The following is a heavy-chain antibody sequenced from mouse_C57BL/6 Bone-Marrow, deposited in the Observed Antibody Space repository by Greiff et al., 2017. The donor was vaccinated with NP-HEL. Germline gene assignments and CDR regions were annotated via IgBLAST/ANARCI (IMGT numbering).Heavy chain of an antibody. CDR3: ARGALGLRRGFDY. Sequence: VQGVESGAELARPGASVKLSCKASGYTFTSYGISWVKQRTGQGLEWIGEIYPRSGNTYYNEKFKGKATLTADKSSSTAYMELRSLTSEDSAVYFCARGALGLRRGFDYWGQGTTLTVSS. CDR1: GYTFTSYG. J-gene: IGHJ2*01. V-gene: IGHV1-81*01. D-gene: IGHD2-4*01. CDR2: IYPRSGNT.